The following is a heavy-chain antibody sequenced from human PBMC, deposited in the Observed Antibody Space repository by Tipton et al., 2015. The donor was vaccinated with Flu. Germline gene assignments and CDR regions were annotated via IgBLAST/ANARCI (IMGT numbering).Heavy chain of an antibody. J-gene: IGHJ4*02. CDR2: IYYSGST. CDR1: GGSFSGGYY. CDR3: ARALQNYFDY. Sequence: TLSLTCAVYGGSFSGGYYWSWIRQHPGKGLEWIGYIYYSGSTYYNPSLKSRVTISIDTSKNQLSLKLSSVTAADTAVYYCARALQNYFDYWGQGTLVTVSS. V-gene: IGHV4-31*11.